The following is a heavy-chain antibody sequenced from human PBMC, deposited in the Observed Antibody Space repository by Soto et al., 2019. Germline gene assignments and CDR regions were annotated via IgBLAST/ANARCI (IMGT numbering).Heavy chain of an antibody. V-gene: IGHV3-23*01. CDR2: ISGSGGST. Sequence: EVQLLESGGGLVQPGGSLRLSCAASGFTFSSYAMSWVRQAPGKGLEWVSSISGSGGSTYYADSVKGRFTISRDNAKNKLYLQMNSLRAEDTAVYYCAKSGRISARISYFDYWGQGTLVTVSS. CDR3: AKSGRISARISYFDY. CDR1: GFTFSSYA. D-gene: IGHD6-6*01. J-gene: IGHJ4*02.